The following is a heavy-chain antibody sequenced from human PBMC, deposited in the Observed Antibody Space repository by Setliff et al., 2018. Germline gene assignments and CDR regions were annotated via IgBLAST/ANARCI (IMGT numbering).Heavy chain of an antibody. CDR3: ARVRGSGTLLSEFEY. Sequence: ASVKVSCKASGYTFTNYLIYWLRQAPGQRLEWVGWIDAGDGETKYSRNLQGRVTITRDISATTVYMDLSSLRSEDTAVYYCARVRGSGTLLSEFEYWGQGTLVTVS. CDR2: IDAGDGET. D-gene: IGHD3-10*01. V-gene: IGHV1-3*01. CDR1: GYTFTNYL. J-gene: IGHJ4*02.